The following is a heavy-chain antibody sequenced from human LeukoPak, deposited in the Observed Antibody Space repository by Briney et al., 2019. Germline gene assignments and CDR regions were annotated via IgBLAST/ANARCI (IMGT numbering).Heavy chain of an antibody. J-gene: IGHJ4*02. CDR3: ARDDYFDY. Sequence: SETLSLTCAVYGGSFSGYYWSWIRQPPGKGLEWIGEINHSGSTNYNPSLKSRVTISVDTSKNQFSLKLSSVTAADTAVYYCARDDYFDYWGQGTLVTVSS. CDR2: INHSGST. CDR1: GGSFSGYY. V-gene: IGHV4-34*01.